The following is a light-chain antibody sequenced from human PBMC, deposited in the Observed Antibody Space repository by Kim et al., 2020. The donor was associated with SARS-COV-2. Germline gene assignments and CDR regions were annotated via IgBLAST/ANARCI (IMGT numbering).Light chain of an antibody. CDR3: GRWDSSLSAWVV. CDR1: RSNIGHNY. CDR2: DNN. J-gene: IGLJ3*02. V-gene: IGLV1-51*01. Sequence: QKVSISCSGSRSNIGHNYVSWHQPPPGTAPQLLIHDNNKRPAVSPDRFSGSQSGTSATLGITGLPTGHEADYYFGRWDSSLSAWVVVGGGAKVAVL.